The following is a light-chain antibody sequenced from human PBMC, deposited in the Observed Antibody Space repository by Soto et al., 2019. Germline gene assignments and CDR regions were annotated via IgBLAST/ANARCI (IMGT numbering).Light chain of an antibody. CDR1: QSVLYTSNNKNY. V-gene: IGKV4-1*01. CDR3: QQYFNSPRT. CDR2: WAS. Sequence: DIVMTQSPDSLAVSLGERATINCKSSQSVLYTSNNKNYLSWYQQKPGQPPKLLIYWASTRESGVPDRFSGSGSGTDFTLTISSLQAEDVAVYYCQQYFNSPRTFGHGTKVDIK. J-gene: IGKJ1*01.